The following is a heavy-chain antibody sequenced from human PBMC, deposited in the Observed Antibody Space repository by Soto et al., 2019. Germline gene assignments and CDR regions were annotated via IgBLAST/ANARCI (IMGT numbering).Heavy chain of an antibody. Sequence: SETLSLTCTVSGDSISSNYWSWIRQPPGKGLEWIGYIYYSGNPTYNPSFKSRVTMSVDRSKNQFSLRLSSLTAADTAVYYCARDQLSSGLYVWFDPWGQGTLVTVSS. CDR1: GDSISSNY. CDR3: ARDQLSSGLYVWFDP. D-gene: IGHD6-25*01. V-gene: IGHV4-59*12. CDR2: IYYSGNP. J-gene: IGHJ5*02.